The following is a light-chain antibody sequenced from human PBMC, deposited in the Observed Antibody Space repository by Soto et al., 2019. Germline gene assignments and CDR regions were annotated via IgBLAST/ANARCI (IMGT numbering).Light chain of an antibody. CDR2: GAS. V-gene: IGKV3-15*01. CDR3: QHYSNWPPET. CDR1: QSVSSN. Sequence: EIAMTQSPATLSVSPGERATLSCRASQSVSSNLAWYQQKPGQAPRLLIFGASTRATGVPARFSGSGSGTEFTLTISSLQSEDSAVYYCQHYSNWPPETFGQGTKVDIK. J-gene: IGKJ1*01.